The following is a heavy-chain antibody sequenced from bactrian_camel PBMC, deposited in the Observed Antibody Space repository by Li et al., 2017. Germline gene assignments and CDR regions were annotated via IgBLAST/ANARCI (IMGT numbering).Heavy chain of an antibody. V-gene: IGHV3S40*01. D-gene: IGHD1*01. J-gene: IGHJ4*01. CDR1: GFTFSTYD. Sequence: DVQLVESGGGLVQPGDSLRLSCEASGFTFSTYDMSWVRQAPGKGLEWVSAINSGGGSTYYADSVKGRFTISRDNAKNTVYLQLNSLKTEDTAVYYCVRDLFVPTASSVTPRNHWGQGTQVTV. CDR3: VRDLFVPTASSVTPRNH. CDR2: INSGGGST.